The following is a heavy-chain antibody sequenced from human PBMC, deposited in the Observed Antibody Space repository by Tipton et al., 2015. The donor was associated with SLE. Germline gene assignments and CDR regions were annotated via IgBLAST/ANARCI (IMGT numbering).Heavy chain of an antibody. CDR1: GGSISSSSYY. J-gene: IGHJ2*01. CDR3: APSIAARPRDWYFDL. V-gene: IGHV4-39*01. Sequence: TLSLTCTVSGGSISSSSYYWGWIRQPPGKGLEWIGSIYYSGSTYYNPPLKSRVTISVDTSKNQFSLKLSSVTAADTAVYYCAPSIAARPRDWYFDLWGRGPLVTVSS. CDR2: IYYSGST. D-gene: IGHD6-6*01.